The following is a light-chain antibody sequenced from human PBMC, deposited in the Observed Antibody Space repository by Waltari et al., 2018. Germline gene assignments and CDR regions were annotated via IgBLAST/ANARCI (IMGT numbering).Light chain of an antibody. V-gene: IGKV3-11*01. CDR1: QTVSSF. Sequence: EIVLTQSPATLSLSPGERATLSCRASQTVSSFLAWYQHKPGQAPRLLIYDASNRASGIPARFSGSGSGTDFTLTISSLEPEDFALYYCQQRSDWPLTSGGGTKVEI. CDR2: DAS. CDR3: QQRSDWPLT. J-gene: IGKJ4*01.